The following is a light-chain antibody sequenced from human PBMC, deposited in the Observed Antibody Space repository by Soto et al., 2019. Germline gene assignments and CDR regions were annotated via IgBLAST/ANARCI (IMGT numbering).Light chain of an antibody. CDR3: QQYGRSGT. J-gene: IGKJ1*01. V-gene: IGKV3-20*01. CDR2: GAS. CDR1: QRVSNNY. Sequence: EIVLTESPRTLDLSAGERAHLSCRASQRVSNNYLAWYQQKPGQAPRLLIYGASNRATGIPDRFSGSGSGTDFTLTISRLEPEDFAVYYCQQYGRSGTLGQGTKVDIK.